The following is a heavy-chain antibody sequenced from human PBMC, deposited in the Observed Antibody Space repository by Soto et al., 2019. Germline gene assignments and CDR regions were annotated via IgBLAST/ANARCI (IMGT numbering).Heavy chain of an antibody. J-gene: IGHJ4*02. CDR2: IIPIFGTA. D-gene: IGHD3-10*01. CDR3: ARGKGEKFDY. Sequence: QVQLVQSGAEVKKPGSSVNVSCKPSGGTFSSYAISWVRQAPGQGLEWMGGIIPIFGTANYAQNFQGRVTITADESTSTAYMEVGSMRSEDTAVYYCARGKGEKFDYWGQGTLVTVSS. V-gene: IGHV1-69*01. CDR1: GGTFSSYA.